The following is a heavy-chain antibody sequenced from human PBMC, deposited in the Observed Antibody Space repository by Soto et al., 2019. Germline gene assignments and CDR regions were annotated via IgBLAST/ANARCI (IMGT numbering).Heavy chain of an antibody. D-gene: IGHD1-26*01. V-gene: IGHV3-30*18. CDR1: GFTFNMHG. Sequence: QVQLVESGGGVVQPGRSLRLSCAASGFTFNMHGMHWVRQAPGKGLEWVAVISTDGSYKYHVDSVKGRFTISRDNSNNTLYLQMNSLKTEDTGIYYCAKDQRIVGSTRGYIDYWGQGTLVAVS. CDR3: AKDQRIVGSTRGYIDY. CDR2: ISTDGSYK. J-gene: IGHJ4*02.